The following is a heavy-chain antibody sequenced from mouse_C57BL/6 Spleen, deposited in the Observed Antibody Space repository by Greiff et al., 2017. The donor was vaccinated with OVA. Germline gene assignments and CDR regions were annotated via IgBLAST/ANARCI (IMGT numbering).Heavy chain of an antibody. CDR1: GYSITSGYY. Sequence: VQLKESGPGLVKPSQSLSLTCSVTGYSITSGYYWNWIRQFPGNKLEWMGYISYDGSNNYNPSLKNRISITRDTSKNQFFLKLNSVTTEDTATYYCARGATDRYFDVWGTGTTVTVSS. CDR2: ISYDGSN. CDR3: ARGATDRYFDV. V-gene: IGHV3-6*01. D-gene: IGHD1-1*01. J-gene: IGHJ1*03.